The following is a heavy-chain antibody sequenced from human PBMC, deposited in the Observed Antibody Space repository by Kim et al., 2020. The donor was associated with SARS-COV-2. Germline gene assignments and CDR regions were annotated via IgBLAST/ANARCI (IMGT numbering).Heavy chain of an antibody. J-gene: IGHJ5*02. Sequence: ASVKVSCKVSGYTLTELSMHWVRQAPGKGLEWMGGFDPEDGETIYAQKFQGRVTMTEDTSTDTAYMELSSLRSEDTAVYYCATEGTYYYGSGSPDNWFDPWGQGTLVTVSS. CDR3: ATEGTYYYGSGSPDNWFDP. D-gene: IGHD3-10*01. V-gene: IGHV1-24*01. CDR2: FDPEDGET. CDR1: GYTLTELS.